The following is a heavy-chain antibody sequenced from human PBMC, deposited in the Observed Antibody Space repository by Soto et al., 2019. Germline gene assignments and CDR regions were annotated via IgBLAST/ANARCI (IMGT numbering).Heavy chain of an antibody. Sequence: QVQLVESGGGVVQPGRSLRLSCAASGFTFSHYAMHWVRQAPGKGLEWVALMSYDGSNEYYADSVKGRFTISRDNSKNALYLQMNSPRAEDTAVYYWAKDGSHNFDYWGQGTLVTVSS. CDR2: MSYDGSNE. CDR3: AKDGSHNFDY. CDR1: GFTFSHYA. D-gene: IGHD1-26*01. V-gene: IGHV3-30*18. J-gene: IGHJ4*02.